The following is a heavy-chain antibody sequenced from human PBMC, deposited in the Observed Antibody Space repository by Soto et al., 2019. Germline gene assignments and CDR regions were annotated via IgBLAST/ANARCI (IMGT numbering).Heavy chain of an antibody. CDR3: ARERGKLGNYYFDY. V-gene: IGHV1-69*13. Sequence: ASVKVSCKASGGTFSSYAISWVRQAPGQGLEWMGGIIPIFGTANYAQKFQGRVTITADESTSTAYMELSSRRSEDTAVYYCARERGKLGNYYFDYWGQGTLVTVSS. J-gene: IGHJ4*02. CDR1: GGTFSSYA. D-gene: IGHD7-27*01. CDR2: IIPIFGTA.